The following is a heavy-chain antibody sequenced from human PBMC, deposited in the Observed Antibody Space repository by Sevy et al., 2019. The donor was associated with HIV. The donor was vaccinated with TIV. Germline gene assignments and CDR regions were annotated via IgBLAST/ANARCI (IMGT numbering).Heavy chain of an antibody. Sequence: SQTLSLTCAISGDSVSSNSAAWNWISQSPSRGLEWLGRTYYRSKWYNDYAVSVKSRITINPDTSKNQFSLQLNSVTPEDTAVYYCARDRGSSLDWFDPWGQGTLVTVSS. J-gene: IGHJ5*02. CDR1: GDSVSSNSAA. CDR2: TYYRSKWYN. V-gene: IGHV6-1*01. D-gene: IGHD6-13*01. CDR3: ARDRGSSLDWFDP.